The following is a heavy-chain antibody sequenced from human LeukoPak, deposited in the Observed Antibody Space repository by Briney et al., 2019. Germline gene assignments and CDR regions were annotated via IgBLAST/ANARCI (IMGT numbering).Heavy chain of an antibody. CDR3: ARYGAVAGSDY. CDR2: IYYSGST. D-gene: IGHD6-19*01. J-gene: IGHJ4*02. Sequence: PSETLSLTCTVSGGSISSSSYYWGWIRQPPGKGLEWIGSIYYSGSTYYNPSLKSRVTISVDTSRNQFSLKLSSVTAADTAVYYCARYGAVAGSDYWGQGTLVTVSS. CDR1: GGSISSSSYY. V-gene: IGHV4-39*01.